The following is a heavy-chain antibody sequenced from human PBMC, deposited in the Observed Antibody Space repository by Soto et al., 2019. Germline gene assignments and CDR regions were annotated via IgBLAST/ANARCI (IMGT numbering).Heavy chain of an antibody. V-gene: IGHV3-30*18. CDR3: AKAVDITVRGVPPSDY. D-gene: IGHD3-10*01. J-gene: IGHJ4*02. CDR2: ISYDGRNK. Sequence: QVQLVESGGGVVQPGRSQRLSCAASGFIFHNFGMHWVRQTPGKGLEWVAVISYDGRNKYYADLVKGRFTISRDNSQNTLYLQMNSLRPEDTAVYFCAKAVDITVRGVPPSDYWGQGTLVTVSS. CDR1: GFIFHNFG.